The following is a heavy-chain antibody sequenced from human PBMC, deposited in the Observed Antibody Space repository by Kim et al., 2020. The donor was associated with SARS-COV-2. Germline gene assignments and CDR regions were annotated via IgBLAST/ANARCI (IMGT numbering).Heavy chain of an antibody. J-gene: IGHJ4*02. Sequence: SRTTYADSVKGRFTVSRDNAKNTLYLQMKHLRAEDTAMYYCASRIYTSFDSWGQGTLVTVSS. CDR2: SRT. V-gene: IGHV3-74*01. CDR3: ASRIYTSFDS.